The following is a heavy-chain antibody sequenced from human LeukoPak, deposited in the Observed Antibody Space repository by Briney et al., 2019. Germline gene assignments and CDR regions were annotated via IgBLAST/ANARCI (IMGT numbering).Heavy chain of an antibody. CDR3: ARAGGIAAADSYYFDY. V-gene: IGHV3-21*01. CDR1: GFTFSSYS. Sequence: GGSLRLSCAASGFTFSSYSMNWVRQAPGKGLEWVSSISSSSSYIYYADSVKGRFTISRDNSKNTLYLQMNSLRAEDTAVYYCARAGGIAAADSYYFDYWGQGTLVTVSS. D-gene: IGHD6-13*01. J-gene: IGHJ4*02. CDR2: ISSSSSYI.